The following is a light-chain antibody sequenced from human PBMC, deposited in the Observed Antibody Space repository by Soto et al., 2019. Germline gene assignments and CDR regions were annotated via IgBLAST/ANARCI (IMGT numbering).Light chain of an antibody. CDR1: QSVSSSY. V-gene: IGKV3-20*01. CDR3: QQYGSSPQRWT. Sequence: EIVLTQSPGTLSLSPGERATLSCRASQSVSSSYLAWYQQKPGQAPRLLIYGASSRATGIPDRFSGSGSGTDFTLTISRLEPEDFAVYYCQQYGSSPQRWTFGQGNKVEIK. CDR2: GAS. J-gene: IGKJ1*01.